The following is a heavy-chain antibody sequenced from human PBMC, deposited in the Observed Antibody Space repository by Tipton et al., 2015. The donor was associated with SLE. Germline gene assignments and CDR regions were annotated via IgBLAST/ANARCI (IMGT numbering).Heavy chain of an antibody. CDR1: GYTFTGYY. Sequence: QSGAEVKKPGASVKVSCKASGYTFTGYYMHWVRQAPGQGLEWMGWINPNSGGTNYAQKFQGRVTMTRDTSISTAYMELSRLRSDGTAVYYCARDRVSGPLFLRFFDLGGRGTLVTVSP. V-gene: IGHV1-2*02. CDR2: INPNSGGT. J-gene: IGHJ2*01. D-gene: IGHD3-10*01. CDR3: ARDRVSGPLFLRFFDL.